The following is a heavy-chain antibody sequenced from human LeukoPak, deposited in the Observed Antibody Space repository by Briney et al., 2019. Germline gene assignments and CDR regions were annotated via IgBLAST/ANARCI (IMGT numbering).Heavy chain of an antibody. CDR1: GYTFTGYY. V-gene: IGHV1-2*02. CDR2: INPNSGGT. J-gene: IGHJ4*02. Sequence: GASVKVSCKASGYTFTGYYMHWVRQAPGQGLEWMGWINPNSGGTNYAQKFQDRVTMTRNTSISTAYMELSSLRSDDTAVYYCARGPPNWGYDYWGPGTLVTVSS. D-gene: IGHD7-27*01. CDR3: ARGPPNWGYDY.